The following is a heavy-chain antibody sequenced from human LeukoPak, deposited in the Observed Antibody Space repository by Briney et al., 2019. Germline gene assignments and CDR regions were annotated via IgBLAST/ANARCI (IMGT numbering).Heavy chain of an antibody. CDR1: GGSISSYY. D-gene: IGHD2-15*01. Sequence: SETLCLTCTVSGGSISSYYWSWIRQPAGEGLEWIGRTYTSGSTNYNPSLKSRVTMSVDTSKNQFSLKLSSVTAADTAVYYCARVSCSGGSCSQGYYYGMDVWGQGTTVTVSS. V-gene: IGHV4-4*07. J-gene: IGHJ6*02. CDR2: TYTSGST. CDR3: ARVSCSGGSCSQGYYYGMDV.